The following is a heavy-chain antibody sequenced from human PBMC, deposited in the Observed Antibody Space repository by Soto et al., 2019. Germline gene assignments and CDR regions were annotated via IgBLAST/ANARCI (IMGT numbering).Heavy chain of an antibody. D-gene: IGHD3-22*01. V-gene: IGHV3-23*01. CDR1: GFTFSSYA. CDR2: ISGSGGST. CDR3: AKDVVGVVVMMYYYYGMDV. J-gene: IGHJ6*02. Sequence: GGSLRLSCAASGFTFSSYAMSWVRQAPGKGLEWVSAISGSGGSTYYADSVKGRFTISRDNSKNTLYLQMNSLRAEDTAVYYCAKDVVGVVVMMYYYYGMDVWGQGTTVTVSS.